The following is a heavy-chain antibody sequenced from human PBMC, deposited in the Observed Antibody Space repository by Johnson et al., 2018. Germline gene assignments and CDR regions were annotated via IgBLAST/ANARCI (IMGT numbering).Heavy chain of an antibody. V-gene: IGHV3-30*18. CDR1: GFTFSSYG. D-gene: IGHD3-9*01. J-gene: IGHJ6*02. CDR2: ISYDGSNK. CDR3: AKDFEDGYYYYGMDV. Sequence: QLVESGGGVVQPGRSLRLSCAASGFTFSSYGMHWVRQAPGKGLEWVAVISYDGSNKYYADSVKGRFTISRDNSKNTLYLQMNSLRDEDTAVYYCAKDFEDGYYYYGMDVWGQGTTVTVSS.